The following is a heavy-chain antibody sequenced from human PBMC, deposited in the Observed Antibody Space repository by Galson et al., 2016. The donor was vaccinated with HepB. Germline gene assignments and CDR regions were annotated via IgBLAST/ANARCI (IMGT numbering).Heavy chain of an antibody. CDR3: ARGLLQGAHYYGLDV. D-gene: IGHD2-15*01. CDR2: IIPIFGTA. V-gene: IGHV1-69*13. J-gene: IGHJ6*02. CDR1: GGTFSRYA. Sequence: SVKVSCKASGGTFSRYAFSWVRQAPGQGLEWMGGIIPIFGTANYTQKFQGRVTITADESTSTAYMELSSLRSEDTAVYYCARGLLQGAHYYGLDVWGQGTMVTVSS.